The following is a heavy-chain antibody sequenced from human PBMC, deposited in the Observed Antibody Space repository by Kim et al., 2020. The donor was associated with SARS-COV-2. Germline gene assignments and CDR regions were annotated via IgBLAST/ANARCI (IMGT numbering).Heavy chain of an antibody. CDR2: IYYSGST. V-gene: IGHV4-31*03. CDR1: GGSISSGGYY. D-gene: IGHD1-26*01. Sequence: SETLSLTCTVSGGSISSGGYYWSWIRQHPGKGLEWIGYIYYSGSTYYNPSLKSRVTISVDTSKNQFSLKLSSVTAADTAVYYCARWGRGIPGPLDPWGQGNLVTVSS. J-gene: IGHJ5*02. CDR3: ARWGRGIPGPLDP.